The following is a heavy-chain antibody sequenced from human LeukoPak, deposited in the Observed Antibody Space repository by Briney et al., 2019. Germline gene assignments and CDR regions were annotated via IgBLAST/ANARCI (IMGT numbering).Heavy chain of an antibody. CDR2: ISSSTRTI. Sequence: GGPLRLSCAASGFTFSDYEMNWVRQAPGKGLEWVSYISSSTRTIYYADSVKGRFTISRDNAQNSLYLQMNSLRAEDTAVYYCVRDPPSSGWSFDYWGQGALVTVPS. V-gene: IGHV3-48*03. CDR1: GFTFSDYE. CDR3: VRDPPSSGWSFDY. J-gene: IGHJ4*02. D-gene: IGHD6-19*01.